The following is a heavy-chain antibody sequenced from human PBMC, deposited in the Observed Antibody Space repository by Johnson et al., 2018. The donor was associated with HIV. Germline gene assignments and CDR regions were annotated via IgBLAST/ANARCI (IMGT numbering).Heavy chain of an antibody. CDR2: ISYDGSNK. D-gene: IGHD3-3*01. CDR3: ARGPFYPYYNFWSGYVDAFDI. V-gene: IGHV3-30*04. J-gene: IGHJ3*02. CDR1: PFTFRTYS. Sequence: QVQLVESGGGVIQPGRSLRLSCAASPFTFRTYSMHWVRQAPGKGLEWVAVISYDGSNKYYADSVKGRFTISRDTSKNTLYLQMNSLRAEDTAVFYCARGPFYPYYNFWSGYVDAFDIWGQGTMVTVSS.